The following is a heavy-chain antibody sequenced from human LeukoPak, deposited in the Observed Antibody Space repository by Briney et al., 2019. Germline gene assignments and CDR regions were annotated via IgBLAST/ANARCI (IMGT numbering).Heavy chain of an antibody. CDR2: INPSGCST. D-gene: IGHD4-17*01. CDR1: RYTFTPYF. CDR3: ARGYSHGDHDY. J-gene: IGHJ4*02. V-gene: IGHV1-46*01. Sequence: ASVTVSFTPSRYTFTPYFMHSVRQSAGQEREWMGIINPSGCSTSNAQKFQGRVTMTRDTSTSTVYMELSSLRSEDTAVYYCARGYSHGDHDYWGQGTLVTVSS.